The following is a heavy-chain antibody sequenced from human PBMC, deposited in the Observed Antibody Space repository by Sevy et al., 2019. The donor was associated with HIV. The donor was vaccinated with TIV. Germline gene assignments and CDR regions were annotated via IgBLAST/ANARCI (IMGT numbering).Heavy chain of an antibody. CDR3: ARDGYDGSGYQRGLFDF. CDR1: GYIFTSYG. D-gene: IGHD3-22*01. Sequence: ASVKVSCKASGYIFTSYGISWVRQAPRQGLEWMGWINGHNGNTNYVQNLQGRVTMTTDTSTNTVYMELRSLGSDDTAVYYCARDGYDGSGYQRGLFDFWGQGTLVTVSS. J-gene: IGHJ4*02. CDR2: INGHNGNT. V-gene: IGHV1-18*01.